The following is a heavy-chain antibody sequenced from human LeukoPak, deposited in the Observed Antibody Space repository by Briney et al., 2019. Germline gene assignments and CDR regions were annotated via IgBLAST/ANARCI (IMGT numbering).Heavy chain of an antibody. J-gene: IGHJ1*01. Sequence: PSETLSLTCTVSGGSISSGGYYWSWIRQPPGKGLEWIGYIYHSGSTYYNPSLKSRVTISIDASKNQFSLRLSSVTAADTAVYYCAREGGYTYGPEYFQHWGQGTLVTVSS. V-gene: IGHV4-30-2*01. CDR1: GGSISSGGYY. CDR3: AREGGYTYGPEYFQH. D-gene: IGHD5-18*01. CDR2: IYHSGST.